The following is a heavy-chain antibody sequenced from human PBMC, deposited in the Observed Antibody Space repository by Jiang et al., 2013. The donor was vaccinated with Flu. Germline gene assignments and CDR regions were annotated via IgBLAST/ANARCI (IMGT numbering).Heavy chain of an antibody. J-gene: IGHJ6*02. CDR2: TYYRSKWYN. V-gene: IGHV6-1*01. CDR3: ARDKAQWLATIYHYHGMDV. CDR1: GDSVSSNSAA. D-gene: IGHD6-19*01. Sequence: QTLSLTCAISGDSVSSNSAAWNWIRQSPSRGLEWLGRTYYRSKWYNDYPESLKSRITINPDTFKNQFSLHLNSVTPESTAVYYCARDKAQWLATIYHYHGMDVWGQGTTVTVSS.